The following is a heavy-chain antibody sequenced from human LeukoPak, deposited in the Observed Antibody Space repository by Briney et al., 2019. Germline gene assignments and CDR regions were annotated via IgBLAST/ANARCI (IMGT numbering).Heavy chain of an antibody. D-gene: IGHD3-10*02. J-gene: IGHJ6*04. Sequence: GGPLRLSCAASGFTFSSYEMNWVRQAPGKGLEWVSYISSSGSTIYYADSVKGRFTISRDNAKNSLYLQMNSLRAEDTAVYYCAELGITMIGGVWGKGTTVTISS. CDR3: AELGITMIGGV. CDR1: GFTFSSYE. CDR2: ISSSGSTI. V-gene: IGHV3-48*03.